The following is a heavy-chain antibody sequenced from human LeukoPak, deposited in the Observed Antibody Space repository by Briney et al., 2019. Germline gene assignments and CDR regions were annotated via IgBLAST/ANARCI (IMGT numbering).Heavy chain of an antibody. CDR3: ATVLGETVTTAHAFDI. J-gene: IGHJ3*02. CDR2: FDLEDGET. Sequence: GASVKVSCKVSGYTLTELSMHWVRQAPGKGLEWMGGFDLEDGETIYAQKFQGRVTMTEDTSTDTAYMELSSLRSEDTAVYYCATVLGETVTTAHAFDIWGQGTMVTVSS. CDR1: GYTLTELS. V-gene: IGHV1-24*01. D-gene: IGHD4-17*01.